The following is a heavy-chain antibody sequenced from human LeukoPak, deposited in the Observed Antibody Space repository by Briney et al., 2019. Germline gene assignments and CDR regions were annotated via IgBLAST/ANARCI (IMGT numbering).Heavy chain of an antibody. Sequence: ASVKVSCKASGYTFTGYYMHWVRQAPGQGLEWMGWINSNSGGTNYAQKFQGRVTMTRDTSISTVYMELSSLRSEDTAVYYCARGPRDSSGYYSDYWGQGTLVTVSS. CDR1: GYTFTGYY. CDR3: ARGPRDSSGYYSDY. J-gene: IGHJ4*02. V-gene: IGHV1-2*02. CDR2: INSNSGGT. D-gene: IGHD3-22*01.